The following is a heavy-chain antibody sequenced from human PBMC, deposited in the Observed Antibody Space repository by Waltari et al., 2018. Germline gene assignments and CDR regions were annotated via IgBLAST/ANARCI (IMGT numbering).Heavy chain of an antibody. D-gene: IGHD3-22*01. J-gene: IGHJ4*02. CDR2: INHSGST. CDR1: GGSFSGYY. CDR3: ARTSSGYYFNYFDY. V-gene: IGHV4-34*01. Sequence: QVQLQQWGAGLLKPSETLSLTCAVYGGSFSGYYWSWSRQPPGKGLEWIGEINHSGSTNYNPSLKSRVTISVDTSKNQFSLKLSSVTAADTAVYYCARTSSGYYFNYFDYWGQGTLVTVSS.